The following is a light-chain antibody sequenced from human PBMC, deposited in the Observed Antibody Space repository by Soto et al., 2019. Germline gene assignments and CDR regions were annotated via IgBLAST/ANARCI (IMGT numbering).Light chain of an antibody. Sequence: DIQMTQSPSSLSASVGDRVAITCRASQGIRNDLAWFQQKPGKAPKLLIYDASNLETGVPSRFSGSGSGTDFTFTISSLQPEDIATYYCQQYDNLPITFGPGTKVDI. CDR1: QGIRND. CDR3: QQYDNLPIT. CDR2: DAS. V-gene: IGKV1-33*01. J-gene: IGKJ3*01.